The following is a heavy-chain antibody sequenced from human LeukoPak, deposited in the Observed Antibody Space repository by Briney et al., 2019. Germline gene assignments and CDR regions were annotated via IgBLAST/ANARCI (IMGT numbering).Heavy chain of an antibody. J-gene: IGHJ4*02. D-gene: IGHD3-22*01. CDR1: GYTFTSYA. V-gene: IGHV1-3*01. CDR2: INAGNGNT. Sequence: ASVKVSCKASGYTFTSYAMHWVRQAPGQRLEWMGWINAGNGNTKYSQKFQGRVTITRDTSASTAYMELSGLRSEDTAVYYCARGGDYYDSSGYLDYWGQGTLVTVSS. CDR3: ARGGDYYDSSGYLDY.